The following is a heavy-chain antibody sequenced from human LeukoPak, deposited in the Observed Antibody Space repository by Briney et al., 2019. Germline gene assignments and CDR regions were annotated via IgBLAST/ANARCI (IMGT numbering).Heavy chain of an antibody. J-gene: IGHJ5*02. CDR3: ARRGVDYINWFDP. Sequence: SETLSLTCTVSGGSISSYYWSWIRQPPGKGLEWIGYTYYSGSTNYNPSLKSRVTISVDTSKNQFSLKLSSVTAADTAVYYCARRGVDYINWFDPWGQGTLVTVSS. D-gene: IGHD3-10*01. CDR2: TYYSGST. CDR1: GGSISSYY. V-gene: IGHV4-59*08.